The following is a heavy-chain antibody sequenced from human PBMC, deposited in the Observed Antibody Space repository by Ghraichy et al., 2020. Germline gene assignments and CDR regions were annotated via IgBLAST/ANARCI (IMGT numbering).Heavy chain of an antibody. Sequence: SQTLSLTCTVSVASITTYYWNWLRQPPGEKLEWIGYVYYSGNTHYNPSLKSRVTMLMDTSKNQFSLNLNSVTAADTAVYYCARGESETRGDWFDPWGQGSLVTVSS. V-gene: IGHV4-59*01. CDR2: VYYSGNT. J-gene: IGHJ5*02. CDR1: VASITTYY. D-gene: IGHD3-10*01. CDR3: ARGESETRGDWFDP.